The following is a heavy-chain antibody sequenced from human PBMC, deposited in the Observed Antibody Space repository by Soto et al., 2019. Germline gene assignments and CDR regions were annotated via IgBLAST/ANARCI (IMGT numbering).Heavy chain of an antibody. D-gene: IGHD6-19*01. Sequence: PSQTLSLTCSISVARFSSNSAACNCIRQSPSRGLEWLGRTYYRSKWYNDYVVSVKSRITINPDTSKNQFSLQLNSVTPEDTAVYYCQREGLVDGYGMDVCGQGTTVTVSS. CDR2: TYYRSKWYN. CDR1: VARFSSNSAA. J-gene: IGHJ6*02. CDR3: QREGLVDGYGMDV. V-gene: IGHV6-1*01.